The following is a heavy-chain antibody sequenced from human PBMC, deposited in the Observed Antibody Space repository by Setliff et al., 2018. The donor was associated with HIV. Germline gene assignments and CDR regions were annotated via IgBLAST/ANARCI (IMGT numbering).Heavy chain of an antibody. CDR2: IYHSGST. Sequence: LSLTCAVSGYFISSGYYWGWIRQPPGKGLEWIGSIYHSGSTHYNPSLKSRVTISVDTSKNQFSLKLNSVTAADTAVYYCARGGAFWSGYYGFDYWGQGTLVNVSS. J-gene: IGHJ4*02. CDR3: ARGGAFWSGYYGFDY. V-gene: IGHV4-38-2*01. D-gene: IGHD3-3*01. CDR1: GYFISSGYY.